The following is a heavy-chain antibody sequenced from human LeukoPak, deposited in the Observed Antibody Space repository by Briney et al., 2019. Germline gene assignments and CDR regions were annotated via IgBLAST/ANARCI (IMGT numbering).Heavy chain of an antibody. J-gene: IGHJ4*02. CDR1: GFTFSSYA. D-gene: IGHD2-2*02. Sequence: GGSLRLSCAASGFTFSSYAMSWVRQAPGKGLEWVSTINSHGDSTYYVDSVKGRFTISRSNSRNTLYLQMSTLRAEDTAVYYCATSSTLIVVVPTAIRDYWGQGTLVTVSS. CDR3: ATSSTLIVVVPTAIRDY. CDR2: INSHGDST. V-gene: IGHV3-23*01.